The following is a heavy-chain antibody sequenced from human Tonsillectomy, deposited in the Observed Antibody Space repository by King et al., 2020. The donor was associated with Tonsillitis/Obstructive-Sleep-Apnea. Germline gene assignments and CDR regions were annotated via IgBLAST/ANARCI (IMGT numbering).Heavy chain of an antibody. Sequence: VQLVESGGGLVQPGGSLRLSCAASGFTFNNYWMHWVRQTPEKGLVWVSRINSDGTGPIYADSVKGRFTISRDNAKNTLYLQMNGLRAEDTAVYYCEKNPGNIVRGVEIPYMAVWGKGTTVTVSS. CDR2: INSDGTGP. V-gene: IGHV3-74*01. CDR3: EKNPGNIVRGVEIPYMAV. D-gene: IGHD5-12*01. CDR1: GFTFNNYW. J-gene: IGHJ6*03.